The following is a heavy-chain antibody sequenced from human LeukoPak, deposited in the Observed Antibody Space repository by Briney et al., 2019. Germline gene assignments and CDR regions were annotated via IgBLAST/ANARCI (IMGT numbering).Heavy chain of an antibody. CDR2: IHYSGDT. Sequence: MPSETLSLTCTVSGASISSYYWTWIRQPPGKGLEWIGYIHYSGDTKCNPSLKSRVTISVDTSKNQVSLQLNSVTAADTAVYYCAGYCGGGSCADSWGQGTLVTVSS. CDR1: GASISSYY. V-gene: IGHV4-59*08. CDR3: AGYCGGGSCADS. J-gene: IGHJ4*02. D-gene: IGHD2-15*01.